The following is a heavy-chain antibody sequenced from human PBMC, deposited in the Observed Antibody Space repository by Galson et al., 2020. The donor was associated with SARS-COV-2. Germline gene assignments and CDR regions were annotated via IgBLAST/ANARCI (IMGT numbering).Heavy chain of an antibody. CDR2: ISGNTGKS. J-gene: IGHJ4*02. D-gene: IGHD3-10*01. V-gene: IGHV1-18*01. Sequence: PGRGLEWVGWISGNTGKSMPAQKLQDRVTLTTDTSTTTAYIELRTLTSDDTAVYYCARGVYGSGRGIYFEYWGQGTLVTVSS. CDR3: ARGVYGSGRGIYFEY.